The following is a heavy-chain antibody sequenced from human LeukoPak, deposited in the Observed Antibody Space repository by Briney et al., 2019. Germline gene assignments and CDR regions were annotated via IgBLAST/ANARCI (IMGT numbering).Heavy chain of an antibody. CDR1: GLTFSSYE. J-gene: IGHJ4*02. CDR2: ISSSGSTI. D-gene: IGHD1-26*01. CDR3: ARWGASIVGALDY. Sequence: PGGSLRLSCAASGLTFSSYEMNWVRQAPGKGLEWVSYISSSGSTIYYADSVKGRFTISRDNAKNSLYLQMNSLRAEDTAVYYCARWGASIVGALDYWGQGTLVTVSS. V-gene: IGHV3-48*03.